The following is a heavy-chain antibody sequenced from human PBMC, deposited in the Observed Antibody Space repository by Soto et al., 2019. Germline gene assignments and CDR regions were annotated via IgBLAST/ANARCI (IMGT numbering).Heavy chain of an antibody. J-gene: IGHJ4*02. CDR1: GFTFSSFG. CDR3: ARGRYDYSNSYIDY. CDR2: IWYDGSNI. D-gene: IGHD4-4*01. Sequence: LRLSCAASGFTFSSFGMHWVRQAPGKGLEWVAVIWYDGSNIHYADSVKGRFSISRDNSKNTLYLQVNSLRAEDTAVYYCARGRYDYSNSYIDYCGQGTLVTISS. V-gene: IGHV3-33*01.